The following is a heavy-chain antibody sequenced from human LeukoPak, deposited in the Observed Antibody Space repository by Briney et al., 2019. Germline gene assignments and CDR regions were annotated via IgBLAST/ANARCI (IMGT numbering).Heavy chain of an antibody. CDR1: GFTFSSYA. J-gene: IGHJ4*02. Sequence: TGGSLRLSCAASGFTFSSYAMSWVRQAPAKGLEWVSAISGSGGGTYYADSVKGRFTISRDNSKNTLYLQMNSLRAEDTAVYYCANKFRYSGYDSVRLDYWGQGTLVTVSS. CDR3: ANKFRYSGYDSVRLDY. V-gene: IGHV3-23*01. D-gene: IGHD5-12*01. CDR2: ISGSGGGT.